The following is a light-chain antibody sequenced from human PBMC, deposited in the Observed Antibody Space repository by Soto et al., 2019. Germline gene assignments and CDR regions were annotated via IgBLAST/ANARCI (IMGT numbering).Light chain of an antibody. Sequence: EIVLTQSPGTLSLSPGERATLSCRASQSVSSSYLAWYQQKPGQAPRPLIYGASSRAIGIPDRFSGSGSGTDFTLTISRLEPEDSAVYYCQQYGSSPCTFGQGTKVEIK. CDR2: GAS. J-gene: IGKJ1*01. CDR3: QQYGSSPCT. V-gene: IGKV3-20*01. CDR1: QSVSSSY.